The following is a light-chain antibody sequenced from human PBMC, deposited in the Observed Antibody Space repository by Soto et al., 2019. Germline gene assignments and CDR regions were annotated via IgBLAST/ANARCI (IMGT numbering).Light chain of an antibody. CDR3: QQSYSTPLIT. J-gene: IGKJ5*01. CDR2: AAS. V-gene: IGKV1-39*01. Sequence: DIQMTQSPSSLSASVEDRVIITCRASQSISNHLNWYQQKPGKAPKLLIFAASSLQSGVPSRFSGSRSGPDFTLTISSLQPEDFATYYCQQSYSTPLITFGQGTRLEIK. CDR1: QSISNH.